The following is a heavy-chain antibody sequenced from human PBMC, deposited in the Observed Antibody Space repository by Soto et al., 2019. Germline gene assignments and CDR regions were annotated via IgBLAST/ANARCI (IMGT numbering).Heavy chain of an antibody. CDR2: VIPVFGIV. Sequence: GASVKVSCKASGGNPSNSAFSWVRQAPGQGLEWVGWVIPVFGIVKYAQSLRGRVTITADESTNTAYMELSSLRSDDTAIYYCERMATFGSLNWFDPWGQGTMVTVSS. V-gene: IGHV1-69*13. J-gene: IGHJ5*02. CDR1: GGNPSNSA. CDR3: ERMATFGSLNWFDP. D-gene: IGHD3-16*01.